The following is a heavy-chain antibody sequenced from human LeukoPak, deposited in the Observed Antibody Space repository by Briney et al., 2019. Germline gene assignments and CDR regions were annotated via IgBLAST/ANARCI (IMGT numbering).Heavy chain of an antibody. V-gene: IGHV4-34*01. D-gene: IGHD2-15*01. CDR1: GGSFSGYY. J-gene: IGHJ5*02. CDR3: ARGGYCSGGSCYSFRNWFDP. Sequence: KPSETLSLTCAVYGGSFSGYYWSWIRQPPGKGLVWIGEINHSGSTNYNPSLKSRVTISVDTSKNHFSLKLSSVTAADTAVYYCARGGYCSGGSCYSFRNWFDPWGQGTLVTVSS. CDR2: INHSGST.